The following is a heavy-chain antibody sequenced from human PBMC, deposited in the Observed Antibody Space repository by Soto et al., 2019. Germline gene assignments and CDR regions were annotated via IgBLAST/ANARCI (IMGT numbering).Heavy chain of an antibody. CDR2: IWYDGSNK. Sequence: QVQLVESGGGVVQPGRSLRLSCAASGFTFSSYGMHWVRQAPGKGLEWVAVIWYDGSNKYYADSVKCRFTISRDNSKNTLYLQMNSLRAEDTAVYYCARVPITVTAMSSRYYYYMDVWGKGTTVTVSS. CDR3: ARVPITVTAMSSRYYYYMDV. CDR1: GFTFSSYG. J-gene: IGHJ6*03. D-gene: IGHD4-17*01. V-gene: IGHV3-33*01.